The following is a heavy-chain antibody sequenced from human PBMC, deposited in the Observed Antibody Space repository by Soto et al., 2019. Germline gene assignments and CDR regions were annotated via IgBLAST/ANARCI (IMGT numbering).Heavy chain of an antibody. CDR3: VRDARGGGLLLWDC. CDR2: ISEGGTTT. J-gene: IGHJ4*02. Sequence: EVQLVESGGGLAQSGGSLRLSCAASGFMFNDYEMNWVRQAPGKGLEWVSYISEGGTTTHYTDSVKGRFTISRDNAQESLYLQMHSLTPEDTATYFCVRDARGGGLLLWDCWGQGVVVSVSS. CDR1: GFMFNDYE. D-gene: IGHD3-16*01. V-gene: IGHV3-48*03.